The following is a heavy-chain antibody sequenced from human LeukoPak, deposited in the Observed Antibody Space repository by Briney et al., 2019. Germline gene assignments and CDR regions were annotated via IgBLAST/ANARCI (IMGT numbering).Heavy chain of an antibody. D-gene: IGHD6-19*01. CDR2: IIPIFGTA. J-gene: IGHJ4*02. V-gene: IGHV1-69*13. Sequence: ASVKVSCKASGGTFSSYAISWVRQAPGQGLEWMGGIIPIFGTANYAQKFHGRVTITADESTSTAYMELSSLRSEDTAVYYCARGHTQWLRNWGQGTLVTVSS. CDR3: ARGHTQWLRN. CDR1: GGTFSSYA.